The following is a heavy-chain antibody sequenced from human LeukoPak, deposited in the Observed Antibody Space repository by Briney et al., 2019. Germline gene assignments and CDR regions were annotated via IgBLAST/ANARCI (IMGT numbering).Heavy chain of an antibody. Sequence: SVKVSCKASGGTFSSYAISWVRQAPGQGLEWMGGIIPIFGTANYAQKFQGRVTITADKSTSTAYMELSSLRSEDTAVYYCARWNPYCGGDCNSPWGQGTLVTVSS. D-gene: IGHD2-21*02. V-gene: IGHV1-69*06. J-gene: IGHJ5*02. CDR3: ARWNPYCGGDCNSP. CDR1: GGTFSSYA. CDR2: IIPIFGTA.